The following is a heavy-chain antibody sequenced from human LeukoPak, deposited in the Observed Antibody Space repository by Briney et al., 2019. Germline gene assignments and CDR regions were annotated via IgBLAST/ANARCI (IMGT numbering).Heavy chain of an antibody. J-gene: IGHJ6*03. CDR1: GFTFSSYG. Sequence: GGSLRLSCAASGFTFSSYGMHWVRQAPGKGLEWVAVISYDGSNTYYADSVKGRFTISRDNSKNTLCLQMNSLRAEDTAVYYCAKDGEWLRPYYYYYYYMDVWGKGTTVTISS. V-gene: IGHV3-30*18. D-gene: IGHD5-12*01. CDR2: ISYDGSNT. CDR3: AKDGEWLRPYYYYYYYMDV.